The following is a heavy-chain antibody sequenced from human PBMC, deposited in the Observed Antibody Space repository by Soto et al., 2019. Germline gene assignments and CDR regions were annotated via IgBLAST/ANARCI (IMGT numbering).Heavy chain of an antibody. D-gene: IGHD3-22*01. CDR2: ISAYNGNT. CDR1: GYTFTSYG. V-gene: IGHV1-18*04. J-gene: IGHJ5*02. CDR3: ARDGDSSGYSVLNWFDP. Sequence: GSSVKVSCKASGYTFTSYGISWVRQAPGQGLEWMGWISAYNGNTNYAQKLQGRVTMTTDTSTSTAYMELRSLRSDDTAVYYCARDGDSSGYSVLNWFDPWGQGTLVTVSS.